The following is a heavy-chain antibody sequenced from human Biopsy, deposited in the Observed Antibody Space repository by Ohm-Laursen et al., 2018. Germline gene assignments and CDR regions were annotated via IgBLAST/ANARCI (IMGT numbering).Heavy chain of an antibody. CDR2: VYYSGST. J-gene: IGHJ3*02. V-gene: IGHV4-59*08. CDR3: GRREVVITHDAFDT. CDR1: GGSISSYY. D-gene: IGHD3-22*01. Sequence: GTLSLTWIVSGGSISSYYWTWIRQPPGKGLGWIGDVYYSGSTNRNPSLKSRVTILVDTSKNQFSLKLNSVTAADTAVYYCGRREVVITHDAFDTWGQGTMVTVSS.